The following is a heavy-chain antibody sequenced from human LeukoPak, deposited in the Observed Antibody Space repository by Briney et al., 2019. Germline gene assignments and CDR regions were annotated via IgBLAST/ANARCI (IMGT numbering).Heavy chain of an antibody. J-gene: IGHJ4*02. D-gene: IGHD3-9*01. CDR3: TRDRDWILYDY. Sequence: GGSLRLSCVGSGFPFSDYVMNWVRQVPGKGLVWVSRISHDGSVTSYEDSVKGRFTISRDNAKNTLYLQMTSLSAGDTALYFCTRDRDWILYDYWGRGTLVTVSS. CDR1: GFPFSDYV. V-gene: IGHV3-74*03. CDR2: ISHDGSVT.